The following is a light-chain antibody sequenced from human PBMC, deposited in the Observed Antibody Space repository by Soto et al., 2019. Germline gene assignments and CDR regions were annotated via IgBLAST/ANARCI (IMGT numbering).Light chain of an antibody. V-gene: IGKV3-20*01. CDR2: GAS. CDR1: QSVISNF. J-gene: IGKJ2*01. Sequence: ENGLTQSPGTLSLSPGERAILSCRASQSVISNFLAWYQQKPGQAPRLLIYGASSRATGIPDRFSGSGSGTDFTLTISRLEPEDIAVYYCLQYGSSPYTFGQRAKLEIK. CDR3: LQYGSSPYT.